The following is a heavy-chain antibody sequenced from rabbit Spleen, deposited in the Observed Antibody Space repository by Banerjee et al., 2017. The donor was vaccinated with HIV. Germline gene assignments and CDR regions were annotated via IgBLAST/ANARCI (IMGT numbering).Heavy chain of an antibody. V-gene: IGHV1S40*01. J-gene: IGHJ4*01. Sequence: QSLEESGGDLVKPGASLTLTCTASGIDFSSSYWICWVRQAPGKGLEWIACIDTGSSGFTYFASWAKGRFTISKTSSTTVTLQMTSLTAADTATYFCARGSATMTMVITGYYLSLWGPGTLVTVS. CDR3: ARGSATMTMVITGYYLSL. CDR2: IDTGSSGFT. D-gene: IGHD2-1*01. CDR1: GIDFSSSYW.